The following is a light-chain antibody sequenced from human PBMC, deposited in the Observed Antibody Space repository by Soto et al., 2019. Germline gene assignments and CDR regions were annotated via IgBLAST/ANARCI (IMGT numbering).Light chain of an antibody. CDR1: QSILYSSNNKKY. CDR3: QQYYSIPPT. J-gene: IGKJ1*01. Sequence: DIVMTQSPDSLAVSLGERATINCKSSQSILYSSNNKKYLAWYQQKPGHPPKLLIYWASTRESGVPDRFSGSGSRTDFTLTISSLQAEDVAVYYCQQYYSIPPTFGQGTKVEIK. CDR2: WAS. V-gene: IGKV4-1*01.